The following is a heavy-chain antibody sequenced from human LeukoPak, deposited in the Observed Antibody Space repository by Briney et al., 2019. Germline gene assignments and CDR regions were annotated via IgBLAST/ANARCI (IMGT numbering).Heavy chain of an antibody. J-gene: IGHJ4*02. V-gene: IGHV1-69*13. CDR3: AIKAMTTVTTGGDYYFDY. CDR1: GCTFSSYA. CDR2: IIPIFGTA. D-gene: IGHD4-17*01. Sequence: ASVKVSCKASGCTFSSYAISWVRQAPGQGLEWMGGIIPIFGTANYAQKFQGRVTITADESTSTAYMELSSLRSEDTAVYYCAIKAMTTVTTGGDYYFDYWGQGTLVTVSS.